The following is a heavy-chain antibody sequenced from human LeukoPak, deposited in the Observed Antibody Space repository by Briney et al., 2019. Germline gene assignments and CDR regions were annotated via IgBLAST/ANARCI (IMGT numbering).Heavy chain of an antibody. CDR2: IRRKPDGGTT. CDR1: GFTFSNGW. CDR3: TTGYCGGDCYWA. D-gene: IGHD2-21*02. V-gene: IGHV3-15*01. Sequence: PGGTLRLSCAASGFTFSNGWMSWVRHAPAKGLEWVGRIRRKPDGGTTDYAAPVKGRFTISRDDSKNTLYLQTDSMKTEDTAVYHCTTGYCGGDCYWAWGQGTLVTVSS. J-gene: IGHJ5*02.